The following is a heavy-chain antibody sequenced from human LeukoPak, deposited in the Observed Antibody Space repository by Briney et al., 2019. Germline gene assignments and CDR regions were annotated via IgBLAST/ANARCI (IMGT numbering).Heavy chain of an antibody. Sequence: GGFLRLSCAASGFTFSSYSMNWVRQAPGKGLEWVSSISSSSSYIYYADSVKGRFTISRDNAKNSLYLQMNSLRAEDTAVYYCARDKRGIAVAGFDYWGQGTLVTVSS. J-gene: IGHJ4*02. CDR2: ISSSSSYI. CDR3: ARDKRGIAVAGFDY. CDR1: GFTFSSYS. V-gene: IGHV3-21*01. D-gene: IGHD6-19*01.